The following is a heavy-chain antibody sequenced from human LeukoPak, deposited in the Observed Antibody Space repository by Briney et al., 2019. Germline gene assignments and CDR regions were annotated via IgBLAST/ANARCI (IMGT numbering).Heavy chain of an antibody. J-gene: IGHJ4*02. CDR3: TKLRGASWDLLAFDY. D-gene: IGHD1-26*01. CDR1: GFTFSGNA. V-gene: IGHV3-23*01. CDR2: ISGGGDGT. Sequence: GGSLRLSCVASGFTFSGNAMSWVRQTSGKGLEWVSAISGGGDGTYYADSVKGRFTISRDNSKNTLYLQMNSLRAEDTAIYYCTKLRGASWDLLAFDYWGQGALVTVSS.